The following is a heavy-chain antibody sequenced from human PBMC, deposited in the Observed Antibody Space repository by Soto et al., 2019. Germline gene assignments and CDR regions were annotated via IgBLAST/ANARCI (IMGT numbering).Heavy chain of an antibody. CDR2: INPNSGGT. J-gene: IGHJ6*02. V-gene: IGHV1-2*04. Sequence: ASVKVSCKASGYTFTGYYMHWVRQAPGQGLEWMGWINPNSGGTNYAKKFQGWVTMTRDTSISTAYMELSRLRSDDTAVYYCARLNMRSGYYYYGMDVWGQGTTVTVSS. CDR1: GYTFTGYY. D-gene: IGHD6-19*01. CDR3: ARLNMRSGYYYYGMDV.